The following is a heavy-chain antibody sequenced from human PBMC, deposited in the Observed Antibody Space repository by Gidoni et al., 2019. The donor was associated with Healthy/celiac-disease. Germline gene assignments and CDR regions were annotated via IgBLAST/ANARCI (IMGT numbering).Heavy chain of an antibody. J-gene: IGHJ4*02. D-gene: IGHD3-3*01. CDR3: ARVSSAHFDY. V-gene: IGHV3-21*01. CDR2: ISSSSSYI. Sequence: EVQLVESGGGLVKPGGSLRLSCAASGFPFSSYSMNLVRQAPGKGLEWVSSISSSSSYIYYADSVKGRFTISRDNAKNSLYLQMNSLRAEDTAVYYCARVSSAHFDYWGQGTLVTVSS. CDR1: GFPFSSYS.